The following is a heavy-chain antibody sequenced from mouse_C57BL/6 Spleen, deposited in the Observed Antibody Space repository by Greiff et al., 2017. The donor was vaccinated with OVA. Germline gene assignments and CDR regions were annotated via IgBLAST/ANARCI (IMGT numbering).Heavy chain of an antibody. CDR3: ARSDGSSYPYYFDY. CDR2: IYPRDGST. D-gene: IGHD1-1*01. Sequence: VQLKESGPELVKPGASVKLSCKASGYTFTSYDINWVKQRPGQGLEWIGWIYPRDGSTKYNEKFKGKATLTVDTSSSTAYMELHSLTSEDSAVYFCARSDGSSYPYYFDYWGQGTLSQSPQ. V-gene: IGHV1-85*01. CDR1: GYTFTSYD. J-gene: IGHJ2*01.